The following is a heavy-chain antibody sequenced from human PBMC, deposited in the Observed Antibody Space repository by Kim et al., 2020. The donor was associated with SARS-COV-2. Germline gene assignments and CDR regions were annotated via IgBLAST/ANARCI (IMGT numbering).Heavy chain of an antibody. CDR3: ARDIPALGELLHDEY. D-gene: IGHD1-26*01. V-gene: IGHV3-30*07. Sequence: ADSVKGRFTISRDNSKNTRYLQMNSLRAEDTAVYYCARDIPALGELLHDEYWGQGTLVTVSS. J-gene: IGHJ4*02.